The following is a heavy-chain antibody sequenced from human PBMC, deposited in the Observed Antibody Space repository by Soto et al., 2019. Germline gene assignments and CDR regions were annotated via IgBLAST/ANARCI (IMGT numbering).Heavy chain of an antibody. CDR2: ISWDGGST. CDR3: AKDKYKDYDRLYYYGMDV. Sequence: GGSLRLSCAASGFTFDDYTMHWVRQAPGKGLEWVSLISWDGGSTYYADSVKGRFTISRDNSKNSLYLQMNSLRTEDTALYYCAKDKYKDYDRLYYYGMDVWGQGTTVTVSS. V-gene: IGHV3-43*01. D-gene: IGHD3-22*01. CDR1: GFTFDDYT. J-gene: IGHJ6*02.